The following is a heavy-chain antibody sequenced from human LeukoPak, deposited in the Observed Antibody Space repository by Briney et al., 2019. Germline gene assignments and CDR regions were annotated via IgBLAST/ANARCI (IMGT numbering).Heavy chain of an antibody. CDR1: GGTFSSHS. Sequence: SVKVSCKAPGGTFSSHSLNWVRQVPGQGLEWMGRIIPILGVENYAQNFQGRATITADKSTSTFYMELSSLRFEDTALYYCARDREMATGGFDYWGQGTLVTVSS. CDR2: IIPILGVE. CDR3: ARDREMATGGFDY. V-gene: IGHV1-69*04. J-gene: IGHJ4*02. D-gene: IGHD5-24*01.